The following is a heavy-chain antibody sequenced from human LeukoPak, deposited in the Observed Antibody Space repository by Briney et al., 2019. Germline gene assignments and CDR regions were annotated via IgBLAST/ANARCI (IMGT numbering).Heavy chain of an antibody. CDR3: ARDLGRLPNY. D-gene: IGHD3-16*01. Sequence: GGSLRLSCVASGFIVSNNYMSWVRQAPGKGLEWVSVIYSGGSTYYADSVKGRFTISRDNSKNTLYLQMNSLRAEDTAVYYCARDLGRLPNYWGQGTLVTVSS. J-gene: IGHJ4*02. V-gene: IGHV3-53*01. CDR1: GFIVSNNY. CDR2: IYSGGST.